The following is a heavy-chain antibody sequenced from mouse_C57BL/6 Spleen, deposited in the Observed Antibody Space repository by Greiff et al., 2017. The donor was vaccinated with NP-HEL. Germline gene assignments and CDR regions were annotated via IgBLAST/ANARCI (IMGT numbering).Heavy chain of an antibody. CDR2: INPRSGNT. D-gene: IGHD1-1*01. V-gene: IGHV1-4*01. J-gene: IGHJ2*01. CDR3: ARREWLTTVVALYFDY. CDR1: GYTFTNYT. Sequence: QVQLQQSGAELARPGASVKMSCKASGYTFTNYTMHWVKQRPGQGLEWIGYINPRSGNTKYNQKFKEKATLTADKSSSTAYMQLSSLTSEDSAVYYCARREWLTTVVALYFDYWGQGTTLTVSS.